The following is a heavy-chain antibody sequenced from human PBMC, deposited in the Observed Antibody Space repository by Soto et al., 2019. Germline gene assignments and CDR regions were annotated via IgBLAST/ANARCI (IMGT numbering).Heavy chain of an antibody. V-gene: IGHV4-59*02. Sequence: SETLSLTCSFSGDSVTSHYLTWIRQSPEKGLEWIGYMHYTGFSHYNPSLKSRLTISVDTAKNQFTLQLTSVTAADTAVYYCARRLAKTEFDYWGQGTLVTVSS. CDR3: ARRLAKTEFDY. CDR1: GDSVTSHY. CDR2: MHYTGFS. J-gene: IGHJ4*02. D-gene: IGHD5-12*01.